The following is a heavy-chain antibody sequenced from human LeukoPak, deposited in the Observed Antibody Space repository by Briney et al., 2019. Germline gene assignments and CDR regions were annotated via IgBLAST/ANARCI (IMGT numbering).Heavy chain of an antibody. J-gene: IGHJ4*02. CDR2: ISEDGDND. Sequence: GGSLRLSCSVSGFTFKAFRMHWVRQAPGKGLEWVAFISEDGDNDSYADSVKGRFTISRDNYENTLHLQMNRLRSEDTAVYYCARVSRYRPNWGQGTLVTVSS. CDR1: GFTFKAFR. V-gene: IGHV3-30*03. D-gene: IGHD3-16*02. CDR3: ARVSRYRPN.